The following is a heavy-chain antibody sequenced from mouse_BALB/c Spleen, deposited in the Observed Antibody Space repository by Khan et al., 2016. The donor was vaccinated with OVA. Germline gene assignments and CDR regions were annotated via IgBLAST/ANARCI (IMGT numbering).Heavy chain of an antibody. CDR2: ISSGGSYT. V-gene: IGHV5-6*01. CDR3: ARQYSNSFFDY. Sequence: VELVESGGDLVKPGGSLKLSCAASGFTFSSFGMSWIRQTPDKRLEWVATISSGGSYTYYPDSVKGRFTISRDNAKNTLYLQMSSLKSEDTAMYYCARQYSNSFFDYWGQGTTLTVSS. D-gene: IGHD2-5*01. CDR1: GFTFSSFG. J-gene: IGHJ2*01.